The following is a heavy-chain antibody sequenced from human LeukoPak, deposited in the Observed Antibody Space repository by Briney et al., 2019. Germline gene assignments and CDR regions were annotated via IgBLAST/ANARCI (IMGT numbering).Heavy chain of an antibody. Sequence: GGSLRLSCTASGFTFSNYVMAWVRQTPRKGLEWVSTISGGGSDTDYAVSVKGRFTISRDNSKSTLYLQMNSLRVEDTAIYYCAKPDYNFNDPYYFDRWGQGTLVTVSS. V-gene: IGHV3-23*01. CDR1: GFTFSNYV. J-gene: IGHJ4*02. D-gene: IGHD3-9*01. CDR3: AKPDYNFNDPYYFDR. CDR2: ISGGGSDT.